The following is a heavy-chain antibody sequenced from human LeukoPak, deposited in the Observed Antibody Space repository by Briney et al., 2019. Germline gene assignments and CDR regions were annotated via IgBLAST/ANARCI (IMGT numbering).Heavy chain of an antibody. Sequence: SETLSLTCSVSGGSIRSGSYYWSWIRQPAGKGLEWIGRVYTSGSTNYNPSLKSRVTISVDTSKNQFSLKLRSVTAADTAVYYCARINCGGDCRGYYYKYYMDVWGKGTTVTISS. CDR1: GGSIRSGSYY. CDR3: ARINCGGDCRGYYYKYYMDV. J-gene: IGHJ6*03. V-gene: IGHV4-61*02. CDR2: VYTSGST. D-gene: IGHD2-21*02.